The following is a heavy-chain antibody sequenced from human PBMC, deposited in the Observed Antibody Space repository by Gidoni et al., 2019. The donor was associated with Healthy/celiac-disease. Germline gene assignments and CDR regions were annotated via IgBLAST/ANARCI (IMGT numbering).Heavy chain of an antibody. J-gene: IGHJ3*02. V-gene: IGHV4-39*01. D-gene: IGHD3-22*01. Sequence: QLQLQESGPGLVKPSETLSLTCTVSGGSISSSSYYWGWIRQPPGKGLEWIGSIYYSGSTYYNPSLKSRVTISVDTSKNQFSLKLSSVTAADTAVYYCARQDYYDSSGYYYGNNGAFDIWGQGTMVTVSS. CDR1: GGSISSSSYY. CDR3: ARQDYYDSSGYYYGNNGAFDI. CDR2: IYYSGST.